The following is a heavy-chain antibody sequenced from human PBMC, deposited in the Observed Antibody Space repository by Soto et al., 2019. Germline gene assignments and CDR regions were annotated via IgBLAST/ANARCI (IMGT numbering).Heavy chain of an antibody. J-gene: IGHJ5*01. Sequence: KQSQTLSLTCDISGDSVSSGSASWNWIRQTPSRGLEWLGRTYYRSKWFYDYAVSVNSRMTITPDTSKNQLSLQLSSVSPEDTAVYYCTRNVGSSWLDSWGQGTLVTVSS. V-gene: IGHV6-1*01. CDR1: GDSVSSGSAS. CDR2: TYYRSKWFY. CDR3: TRNVGSSWLDS.